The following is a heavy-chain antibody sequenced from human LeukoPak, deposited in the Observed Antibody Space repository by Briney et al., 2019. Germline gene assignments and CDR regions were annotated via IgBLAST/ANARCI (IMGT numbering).Heavy chain of an antibody. Sequence: ASVKVSCKVSGYTLTELCMHWVRQAPGKGLEWMGGFDPEDGETIYAEKLQGRVTMTEDTSTDTAYMELSSLRSEDTAVYYCATLTMVRGVRSDYWGQATLVTVSS. CDR2: FDPEDGET. D-gene: IGHD3-10*01. CDR3: ATLTMVRGVRSDY. V-gene: IGHV1-24*01. J-gene: IGHJ4*02. CDR1: GYTLTELC.